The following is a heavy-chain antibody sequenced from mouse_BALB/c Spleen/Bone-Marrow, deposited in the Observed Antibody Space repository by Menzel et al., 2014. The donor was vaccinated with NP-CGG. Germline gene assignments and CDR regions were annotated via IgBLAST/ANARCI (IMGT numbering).Heavy chain of an antibody. V-gene: IGHV2-9*02. D-gene: IGHD1-1*01. Sequence: QVQLKESGPGLVAPSQSLSITCTVSGFSLTSYGVHWVRQPPGKGLEWLGVIWAGGSTNYNSALMSRLSISKDNSKSQVFLKMNNLQTDDTAMYYCARYYGSSQAWFAYWGQGTLVTVSA. CDR2: IWAGGST. CDR3: ARYYGSSQAWFAY. J-gene: IGHJ3*01. CDR1: GFSLTSYG.